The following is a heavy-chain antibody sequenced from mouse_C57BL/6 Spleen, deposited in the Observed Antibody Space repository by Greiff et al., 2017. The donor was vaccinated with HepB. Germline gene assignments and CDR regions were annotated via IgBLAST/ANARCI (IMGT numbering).Heavy chain of an antibody. CDR1: GYTFTSYW. Sequence: VQLQQSGAELAKPGASVKLSCKASGYTFTSYWMHWVKQRPGQGLAWIGYINPSSGYTTYTQTFKDKATLTADKSSSTAYMQLSSLTYEDSAVYYCAMFYGYYVDYWSQGTTLTVSS. CDR3: AMFYGYYVDY. D-gene: IGHD2-2*01. J-gene: IGHJ2*01. V-gene: IGHV1-7*01. CDR2: INPSSGYT.